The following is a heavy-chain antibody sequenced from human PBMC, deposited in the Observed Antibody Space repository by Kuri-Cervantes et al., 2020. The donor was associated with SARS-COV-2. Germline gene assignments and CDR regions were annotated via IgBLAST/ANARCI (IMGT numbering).Heavy chain of an antibody. V-gene: IGHV3-23*01. D-gene: IGHD3-22*01. J-gene: IGHJ4*02. CDR1: GFTFSSYA. Sequence: GGSLRLSCAASGFTFSSYAMSWVRQAPGKGLEWVSAISGSGGSTYYADSVKGRFTISRDNSKNTLYLQMNSLRAEDTAVYYCARDANYYYDSSGYWDYWGQGTLVTVSS. CDR3: ARDANYYYDSSGYWDY. CDR2: ISGSGGST.